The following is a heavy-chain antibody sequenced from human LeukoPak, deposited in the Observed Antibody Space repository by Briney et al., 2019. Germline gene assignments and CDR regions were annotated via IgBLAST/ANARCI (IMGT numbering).Heavy chain of an antibody. Sequence: GGSLRLSCAASGFTFDDYAMHWVRQAPGKGLEWVSGISWNSGSIGYADSVKGRFTISRDNAKNSLYLQMNSLRAEDTALYYCAKDMEVGATSDGSDYWGQGTLVTVS. D-gene: IGHD1-26*01. CDR3: AKDMEVGATSDGSDY. V-gene: IGHV3-9*01. CDR1: GFTFDDYA. CDR2: ISWNSGSI. J-gene: IGHJ4*02.